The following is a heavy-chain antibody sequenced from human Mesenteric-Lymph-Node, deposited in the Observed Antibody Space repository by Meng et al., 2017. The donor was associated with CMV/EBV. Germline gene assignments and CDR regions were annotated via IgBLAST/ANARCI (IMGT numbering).Heavy chain of an antibody. CDR1: GYIVIGYY. V-gene: IGHV1-2*02. CDR3: ARESPYFFDY. CDR2: INPKTGDT. Sequence: SCTASGYIVIGYYLHWVRQAPGQGLEWMGWINPKTGDTSYGQKFQGRVTMTSDTSTSTAYIELGRLTSADTAVYFCARESPYFFDYWGPGTLVTVSS. J-gene: IGHJ4*01.